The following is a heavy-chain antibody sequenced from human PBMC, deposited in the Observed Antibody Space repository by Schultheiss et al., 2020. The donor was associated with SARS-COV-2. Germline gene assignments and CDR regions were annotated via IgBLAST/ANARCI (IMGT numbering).Heavy chain of an antibody. CDR3: AKPGLTYYYDSSGYYLDY. D-gene: IGHD3-22*01. Sequence: GGSLRLSCAASGITFSSYAMHWVRQAPGKGLEWVAVISYDGSNKYYANSVKGRFTISRDNSKNTLYLQMNSLRAEDTVVYYYAKPGLTYYYDSSGYYLDYWGQGTLVTVSS. J-gene: IGHJ4*02. V-gene: IGHV3-30-3*01. CDR1: GITFSSYA. CDR2: ISYDGSNK.